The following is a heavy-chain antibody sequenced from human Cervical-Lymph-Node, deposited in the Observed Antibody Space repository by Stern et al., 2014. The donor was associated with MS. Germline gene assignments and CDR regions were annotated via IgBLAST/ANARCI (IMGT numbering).Heavy chain of an antibody. CDR3: ARGGLYDF. V-gene: IGHV4-4*02. J-gene: IGHJ4*02. Sequence: LQLQESGPGLVKPSGTLSLTCAVSGDSISGDNWWSWVRQPPGEGLEWIGEIYHTGSTKYNTSLQNRVNTSVNKSENQFSLKLSSVTAADTAVYYCARGGLYDFWGQGALVTVSS. CDR2: IYHTGST. CDR1: GDSISGDNW. D-gene: IGHD2/OR15-2a*01.